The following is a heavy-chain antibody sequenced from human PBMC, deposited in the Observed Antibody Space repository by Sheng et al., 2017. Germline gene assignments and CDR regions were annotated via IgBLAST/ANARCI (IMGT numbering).Heavy chain of an antibody. V-gene: IGHV3-30*04. CDR1: GFTLNNYA. Sequence: VQLVESGGGVVQPGQSLRLSCAASGFTLNNYAMHWVRQAPGKGLEWVALLLHDGENQYFADSVKGRFTISRDTSTNTLYLQMNSLRADDTAFYYCVRVASPVTTPVFDFWGQGTLVAVSS. D-gene: IGHD4-17*01. CDR3: VRVASPVTTPVFDF. CDR2: LLHDGENQ. J-gene: IGHJ4*02.